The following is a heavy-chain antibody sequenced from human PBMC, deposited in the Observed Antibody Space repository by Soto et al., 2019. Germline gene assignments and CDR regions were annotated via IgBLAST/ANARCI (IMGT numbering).Heavy chain of an antibody. CDR1: TVTINVHG. D-gene: IGHD6-6*01. CDR3: AKVTWDSSSSEVYYYYGMDV. Sequence: GGSLRLSCTCSTVTINVHGIQWVRQAPGKGLEWVSAISGSGGSTYYADSVKGRFTISRDNSKNTLYLQMNSLRAEDTAVYYCAKVTWDSSSSEVYYYYGMDVWGQGTTVTVSS. CDR2: ISGSGGST. J-gene: IGHJ6*02. V-gene: IGHV3-23*01.